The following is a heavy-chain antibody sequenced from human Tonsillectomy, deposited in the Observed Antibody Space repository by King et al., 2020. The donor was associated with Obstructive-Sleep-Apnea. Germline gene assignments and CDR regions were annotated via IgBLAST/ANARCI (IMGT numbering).Heavy chain of an antibody. Sequence: QLVQSGGGVVQPGRALRISCVASGFSLNKYGMYWVRQISGKGLEVVTFIREEGSNKKYGDSVKGRFTISRDNSKNTLYVQMNSLRTEDTAVYYCATLSGTTSGAFDIWGQGTMVTVSS. CDR3: ATLSGTTSGAFDI. CDR1: GFSLNKYG. D-gene: IGHD1-20*01. V-gene: IGHV3-30*02. J-gene: IGHJ3*02. CDR2: IREEGSNK.